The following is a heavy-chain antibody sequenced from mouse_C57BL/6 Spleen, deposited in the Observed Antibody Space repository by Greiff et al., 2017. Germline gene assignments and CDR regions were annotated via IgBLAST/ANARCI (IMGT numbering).Heavy chain of an antibody. CDR2: INPSNGGT. CDR3: ARANYGSSYEAWFAY. V-gene: IGHV1-53*01. CDR1: GYTFTSYW. J-gene: IGHJ3*01. Sequence: VQLQQSGTELVKPGASVKLSCKASGYTFTSYWMHWVKQRPGQGLEWIGNINPSNGGTNYNEKFKSKATLTVDKSSSTAYMQLSSLTSEDSAVYYCARANYGSSYEAWFAYWGQGTLVTVSA. D-gene: IGHD1-1*01.